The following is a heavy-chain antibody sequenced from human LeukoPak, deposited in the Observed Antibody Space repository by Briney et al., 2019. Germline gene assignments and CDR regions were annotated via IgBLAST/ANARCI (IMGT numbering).Heavy chain of an antibody. V-gene: IGHV3-7*01. J-gene: IGHJ3*02. CDR2: IKKDGSEK. CDR1: GFTFSSYW. Sequence: PGGSLRLSCAASGFTFSSYWMSWVRQAPGKGLEWVANIKKDGSEKYYVDSVKGRFTISRDNAKNSLYLQMNSLRAEDTAVYYCARDTVRITMIVVVEDAFDIWGQGTMVTVSS. D-gene: IGHD3-22*01. CDR3: ARDTVRITMIVVVEDAFDI.